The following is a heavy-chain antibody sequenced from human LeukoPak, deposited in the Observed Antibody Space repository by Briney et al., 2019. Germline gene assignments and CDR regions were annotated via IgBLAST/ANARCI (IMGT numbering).Heavy chain of an antibody. V-gene: IGHV3-11*06. J-gene: IGHJ4*02. CDR3: ARGGADYVIGY. Sequence: PGGSLRLSCAASGFTFSDYYMSWIRQAPGKGLEWISFISSSSSYTNYADSVKGRCSISRDNTKNSLYLQMNNLRAEDTAVYYCARGGADYVIGYWGQGTLVTVSS. CDR2: ISSSSSYT. CDR1: GFTFSDYY. D-gene: IGHD4-17*01.